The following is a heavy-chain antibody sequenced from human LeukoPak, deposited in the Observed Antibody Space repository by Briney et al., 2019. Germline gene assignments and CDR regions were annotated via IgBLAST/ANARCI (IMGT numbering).Heavy chain of an antibody. CDR2: IRYDGSNK. CDR1: GFTFSNYG. Sequence: GGTLRLSCAASGFTFSNYGLSWVRQAPGKGLEWVAFIRYDGSNKSYTDSVKGRFTISRDNAKSSLYLQVNSLRPEDTAVYYCARGEPITMVRGVANYFDYWGQGTLVTVSS. CDR3: ARGEPITMVRGVANYFDY. D-gene: IGHD3-10*01. J-gene: IGHJ4*02. V-gene: IGHV3-30*02.